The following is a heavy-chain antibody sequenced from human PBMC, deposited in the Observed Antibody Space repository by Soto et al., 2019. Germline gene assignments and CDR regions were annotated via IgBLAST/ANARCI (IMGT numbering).Heavy chain of an antibody. J-gene: IGHJ4*02. Sequence: ASVKVSCKASGYTFSDYYIHWVRQAPGQGLEWMGWINPNSGGTKYAPKFRGGVTMTRDTSITTAYMELSRLRSGDTAVYYCAREPATAKPEGVDFWGQGTLVTVSS. CDR1: GYTFSDYY. V-gene: IGHV1-2*02. CDR2: INPNSGGT. CDR3: AREPATAKPEGVDF. D-gene: IGHD1-1*01.